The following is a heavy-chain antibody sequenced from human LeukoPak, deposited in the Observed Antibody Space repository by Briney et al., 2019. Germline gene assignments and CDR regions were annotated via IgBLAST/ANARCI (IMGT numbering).Heavy chain of an antibody. CDR1: GFTFSSYA. CDR2: IYSGGST. Sequence: GGSLRLSCAASGFTFSSYAMSWVRQAPGKGLEWVSVIYSGGSTYYADSVKGRFTISRHNSKNTLYLQMNSLRAEDTAVYYCANRAYYYGSGSYNAFDIWGQGTMVTVSS. CDR3: ANRAYYYGSGSYNAFDI. V-gene: IGHV3-53*04. J-gene: IGHJ3*02. D-gene: IGHD3-10*01.